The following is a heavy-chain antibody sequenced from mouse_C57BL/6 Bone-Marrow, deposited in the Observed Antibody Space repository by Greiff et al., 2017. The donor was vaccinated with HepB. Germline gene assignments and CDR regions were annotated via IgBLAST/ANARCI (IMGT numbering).Heavy chain of an antibody. CDR2: IDPNSGGT. D-gene: IGHD1-1*01. CDR1: GYTFTSYW. Sequence: QVQLKQSGAELVKPGASVKLSCKASGYTFTSYWMHWVKQRPGRGLEWIGRIDPNSGGTKYNEKFKSKATLTVDKPASTAYMQLSSLTSEDSAVYYCAITTVVAPYAMDYWGQGTSVTVSS. V-gene: IGHV1-72*01. CDR3: AITTVVAPYAMDY. J-gene: IGHJ4*01.